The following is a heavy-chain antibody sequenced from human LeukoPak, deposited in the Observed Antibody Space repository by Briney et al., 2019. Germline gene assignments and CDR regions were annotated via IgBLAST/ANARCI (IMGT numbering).Heavy chain of an antibody. CDR3: ARGLSWYGWFGELLHYYMDA. CDR2: MNPNSGNT. Sequence: ASVKVSCKASGYTFTSYDINWVRQATGQGLEWMGWMNPNSGNTGYAQKFQGRVTMTRNTSISTAYMELSSLRSEDTAVYYCARGLSWYGWFGELLHYYMDAWGKGTTVTISS. V-gene: IGHV1-8*01. D-gene: IGHD3-10*01. J-gene: IGHJ6*03. CDR1: GYTFTSYD.